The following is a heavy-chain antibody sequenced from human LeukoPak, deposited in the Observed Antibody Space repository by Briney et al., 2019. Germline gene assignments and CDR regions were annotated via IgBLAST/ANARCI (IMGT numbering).Heavy chain of an antibody. CDR2: FDPEDGEDGET. CDR3: AMTDRYAGRPFDY. CDR1: GYSLLEVA. Sequence: ASVKVSCQVSGYSLLEVAMHWVRQAPGKGLEWVGSFDPEDGEDGETHYAQKLQDRVTMTEDASTDTAYMELKSLRSEDTAVYYCAMTDRYAGRPFDYWGQGTLVTVSS. J-gene: IGHJ4*02. D-gene: IGHD5-12*01. V-gene: IGHV1-24*01.